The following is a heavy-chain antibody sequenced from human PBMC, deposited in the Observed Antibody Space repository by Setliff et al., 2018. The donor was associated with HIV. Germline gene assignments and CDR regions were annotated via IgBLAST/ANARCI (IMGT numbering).Heavy chain of an antibody. J-gene: IGHJ6*03. Sequence: PSETLSLTCTVSGGSISSSSYYWGWIRQPPGKGLECIGYIYSSGSTDYNPSLKSRVTMSVDTSKNQFSLKLSSVTAADTAVYYCARVTRYFDWLSPQPYYYYYMDVWGKGTTVTVSS. CDR2: IYSSGST. V-gene: IGHV4-61*05. CDR1: GGSISSSSYY. D-gene: IGHD3-9*01. CDR3: ARVTRYFDWLSPQPYYYYYMDV.